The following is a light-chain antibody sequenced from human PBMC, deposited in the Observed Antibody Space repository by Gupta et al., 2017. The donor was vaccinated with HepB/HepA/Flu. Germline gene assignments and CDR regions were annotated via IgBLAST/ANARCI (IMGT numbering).Light chain of an antibody. CDR1: QTISNY. CDR3: QQSDSHLLYT. J-gene: IGKJ2*01. V-gene: IGKV1-39*01. CDR2: AAS. Sequence: DIQMTQSPSSLSASVGDRVTITCRASQTISNYLNWYQQKAGRAPKLLIYAASTWQSGVPSRFSGSGSGKDLTLTISSRQPEDYAIYYCQQSDSHLLYTFGQGTKMEIK.